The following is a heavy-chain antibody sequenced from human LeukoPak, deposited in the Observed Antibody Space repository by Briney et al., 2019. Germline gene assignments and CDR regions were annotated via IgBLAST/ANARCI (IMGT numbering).Heavy chain of an antibody. CDR1: GFTFSSYA. CDR3: ARGAGPRQYYFDY. D-gene: IGHD6-19*01. Sequence: GSLRLSCAASGFTFSSYAMHWVRPAPGKGLEYVSAISSNGGSTYYADSVKGRFTISRDNSKNTLYLQMGSLRAEDMAVYYCARGAGPRQYYFDYWGQGTLVTVSS. CDR2: ISSNGGST. J-gene: IGHJ4*02. V-gene: IGHV3-64*02.